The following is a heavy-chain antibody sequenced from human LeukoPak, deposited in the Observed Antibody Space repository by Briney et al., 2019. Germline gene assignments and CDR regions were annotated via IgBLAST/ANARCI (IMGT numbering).Heavy chain of an antibody. V-gene: IGHV3-30*18. CDR3: AKDEGDGYNAGNY. J-gene: IGHJ4*02. Sequence: GGSLRLSCAASGFTFSSYGMHWVRQAPGKGLEWVAVISYDGSNKYYADSVKGRFTISRDNSKNTLYLQMNSLRAEDTAVYYCAKDEGDGYNAGNYWGQGTLVTVSS. D-gene: IGHD5-24*01. CDR2: ISYDGSNK. CDR1: GFTFSSYG.